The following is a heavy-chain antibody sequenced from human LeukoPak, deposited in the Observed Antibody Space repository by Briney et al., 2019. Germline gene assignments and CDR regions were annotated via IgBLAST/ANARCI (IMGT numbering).Heavy chain of an antibody. CDR3: ARGLGPSLFRYYGMDV. D-gene: IGHD3-16*01. Sequence: GGSLRLSCAASGFTFSSYSMNWVRQAPGKGLEWVSSISSSSSYIYYADSVKGRFTISRDNAKNSLYPQMNSLRAEDTAVYYCARGLGPSLFRYYGMDVWGQGTTVTVSS. CDR1: GFTFSSYS. CDR2: ISSSSSYI. V-gene: IGHV3-21*01. J-gene: IGHJ6*02.